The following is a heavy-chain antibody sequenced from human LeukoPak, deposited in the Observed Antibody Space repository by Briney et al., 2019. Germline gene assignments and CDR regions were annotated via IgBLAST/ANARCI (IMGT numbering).Heavy chain of an antibody. CDR1: GFTFSSYG. J-gene: IGHJ4*02. V-gene: IGHV3-30*02. CDR2: IRYDGSNK. Sequence: GGSLRLSCAASGFTFSSYGMHWVRQAPGKGLEWVAFIRYDGSNKYYADSVKGRFTISRDSSKNTLYLQIHSLRVEDTAVYYCARAIRDASVSLRFDYWGQGTLVTVSS. CDR3: ARAIRDASVSLRFDY. D-gene: IGHD5-24*01.